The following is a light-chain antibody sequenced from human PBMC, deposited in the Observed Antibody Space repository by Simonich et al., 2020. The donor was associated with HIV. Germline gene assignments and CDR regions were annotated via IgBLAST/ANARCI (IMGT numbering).Light chain of an antibody. CDR3: QHYNSYPYT. V-gene: IGKV1-5*03. CDR1: QGISNS. Sequence: DIQMTQSPSSLSASVGDRVTVTCRASQGISNSLAWYQQKPGKAPNLLIYKASSLETGVSSRFSGSGSGTEFTLTISSLQPDDIATYYCQHYNSYPYTFGQGTKLEIK. CDR2: KAS. J-gene: IGKJ2*01.